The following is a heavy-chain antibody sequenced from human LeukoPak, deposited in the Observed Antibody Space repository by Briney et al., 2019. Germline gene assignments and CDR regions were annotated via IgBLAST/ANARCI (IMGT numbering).Heavy chain of an antibody. CDR1: GFTLSSYW. Sequence: GGSLRLSCAASGFTLSSYWMSWVRQAPGKGLEWVANIKEDGSTKYYADSVKGRFTISRDNAKNSLYLQMNSLRAEDTAVYYCASGYPDYWGQGTLVTVSS. CDR2: IKEDGSTK. V-gene: IGHV3-7*02. D-gene: IGHD5-12*01. J-gene: IGHJ4*02. CDR3: ASGYPDY.